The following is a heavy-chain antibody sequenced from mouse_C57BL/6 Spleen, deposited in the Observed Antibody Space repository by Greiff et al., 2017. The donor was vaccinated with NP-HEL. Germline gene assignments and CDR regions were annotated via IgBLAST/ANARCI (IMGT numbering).Heavy chain of an antibody. D-gene: IGHD2-4*01. Sequence: QVQLKQSGAELARPGASVKMSCKASGYTFTSYTMHWVKQRPGQGLEWIGYINPSSGYTKYNQKFKDKATLTADKSSSTAYMQLSSLTSEDSAVYYCARGSGYDYDDIDYWGQGTTLTVSS. CDR1: GYTFTSYT. J-gene: IGHJ2*01. CDR2: INPSSGYT. CDR3: ARGSGYDYDDIDY. V-gene: IGHV1-4*01.